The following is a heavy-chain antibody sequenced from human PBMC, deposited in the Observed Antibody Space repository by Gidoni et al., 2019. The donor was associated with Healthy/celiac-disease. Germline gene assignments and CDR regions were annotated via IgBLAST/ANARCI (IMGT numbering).Heavy chain of an antibody. CDR2: IGTAGDT. J-gene: IGHJ4*02. V-gene: IGHV3-13*04. CDR1: GFTFSSYD. D-gene: IGHD6-19*01. CDR3: ARVSPGYSSGWAFDY. Sequence: EVQLVESGGGLVQHGGSLRLSCAASGFTFSSYDMHWVRQATGKGLEWVSAIGTAGDTYYPGSVKGRFTISRENAKNSLYLQMNSLRAGDTAVYYCARVSPGYSSGWAFDYWGQGTLVTVSS.